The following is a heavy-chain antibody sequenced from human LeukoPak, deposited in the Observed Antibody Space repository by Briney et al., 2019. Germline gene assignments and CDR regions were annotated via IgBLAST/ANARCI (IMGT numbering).Heavy chain of an antibody. CDR3: AREVVGVVPRYGMDV. J-gene: IGHJ6*02. CDR2: IWYDGSNK. Sequence: PGGSLRLSCAASGFTFSSYGMHWVHQAPGKGLEWVAVIWYDGSNKYYADSVKGRFTISRDNSKNTLYLQMNSLRAEDTAVYYCAREVVGVVPRYGMDVWGQGTTVTVSS. V-gene: IGHV3-33*01. CDR1: GFTFSSYG. D-gene: IGHD2-15*01.